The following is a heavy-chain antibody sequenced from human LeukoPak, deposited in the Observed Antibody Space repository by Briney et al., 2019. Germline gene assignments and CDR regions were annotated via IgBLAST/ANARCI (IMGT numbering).Heavy chain of an antibody. CDR1: GFTFSSYG. D-gene: IGHD6-19*01. Sequence: GGSLRLSCAASGFTFSSYGMHWVRQAPGKGLEWVAVISYDGSNKHYADSVKGRFTISRDNSKNTLYLQMNSLRAEDTAVYYCARDRGWYVDYWGQGTLVTVSS. CDR2: ISYDGSNK. J-gene: IGHJ4*02. CDR3: ARDRGWYVDY. V-gene: IGHV3-30*03.